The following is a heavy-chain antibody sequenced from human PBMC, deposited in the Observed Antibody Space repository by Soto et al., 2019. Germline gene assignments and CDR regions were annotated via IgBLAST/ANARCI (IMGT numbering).Heavy chain of an antibody. J-gene: IGHJ4*02. Sequence: GGSLRLSCTASGFTFGDYAMSWFRQAPGKGLEWVGFIRSKAYGGTTEYAASVKGRFTISRDDSKSIAYLQMNSLKTEDTAVYYCTREGSSWTAAFDYWGQGTLVTVSS. V-gene: IGHV3-49*03. CDR3: TREGSSWTAAFDY. CDR1: GFTFGDYA. CDR2: IRSKAYGGTT. D-gene: IGHD6-13*01.